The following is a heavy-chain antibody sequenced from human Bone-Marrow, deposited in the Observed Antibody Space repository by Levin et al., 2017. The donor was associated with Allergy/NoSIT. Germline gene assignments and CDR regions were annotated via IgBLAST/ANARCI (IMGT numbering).Heavy chain of an antibody. D-gene: IGHD4-17*01. J-gene: IGHJ4*02. Sequence: SETLSLTCTVSGASMRTYFWSWIRQPPGKGLEWIGYIFYSGSTFYNPSLKSRVTIGGDLSKNQFSLSLSSVTAADTAVYYCARYSVTTPFDYWGQGTQVTVSS. V-gene: IGHV4-59*01. CDR2: IFYSGST. CDR3: ARYSVTTPFDY. CDR1: GASMRTYF.